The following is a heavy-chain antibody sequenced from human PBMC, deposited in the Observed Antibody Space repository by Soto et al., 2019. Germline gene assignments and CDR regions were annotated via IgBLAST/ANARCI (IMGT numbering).Heavy chain of an antibody. CDR3: ARAPITMIVVVTGIDY. CDR2: IYCSGST. Sequence: SETLSLTCTVSGGSVSSGSYYWSWIRQPPGKGLEWIGYIYCSGSTNYNPSLKSRVTISVDTSKNQFSLKLSSVTAADTAVYYCARAPITMIVVVTGIDYWGQGTLVTVSS. CDR1: GGSVSSGSYY. J-gene: IGHJ4*02. D-gene: IGHD3-22*01. V-gene: IGHV4-61*01.